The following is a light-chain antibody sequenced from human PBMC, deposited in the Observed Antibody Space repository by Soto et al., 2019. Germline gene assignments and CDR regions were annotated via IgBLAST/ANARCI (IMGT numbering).Light chain of an antibody. CDR3: QQYYSYPR. V-gene: IGKV1-5*01. Sequence: IKMTQSPCTRSGSGGDRVTINCRASQTISSWLAWYQQKPGKAPKLLIYAASTLQSGVPSRFSGSGSGTDFTLTISCLQSEDFATYYCQQYYSYPRFGQGTKVDIK. CDR2: AAS. CDR1: QTISSW. J-gene: IGKJ1*01.